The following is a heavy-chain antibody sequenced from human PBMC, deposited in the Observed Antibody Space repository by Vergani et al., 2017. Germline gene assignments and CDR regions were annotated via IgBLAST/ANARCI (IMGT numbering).Heavy chain of an antibody. V-gene: IGHV1-8*01. CDR3: ARGPYYYDSSGYYHVDD. Sequence: QVQLVQSGAEVKKPGASVKVSCKASGYTFTSYDINWVRQATGQGLEWMGWMNPNSGNTGYAQKFQGRVTMTRNTSISTAYMELSSLRSEDTAVYYCARGPYYYDSSGYYHVDDWGQGTLVTVSS. J-gene: IGHJ4*02. CDR2: MNPNSGNT. CDR1: GYTFTSYD. D-gene: IGHD3-22*01.